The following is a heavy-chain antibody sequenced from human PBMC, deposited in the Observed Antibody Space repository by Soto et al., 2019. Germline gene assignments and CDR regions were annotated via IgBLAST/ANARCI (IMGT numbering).Heavy chain of an antibody. CDR2: ISSSGSYI. Sequence: GGSLRLSCAASGFTFSSYSMNWVRQAPGKGLEWVSSISSSGSYIYYADSVKGRFTFSRDNAKNSLYLQMNSLRAEDTAVYYCARSPSSYYFDYWGQGTLVTVSS. J-gene: IGHJ4*02. CDR3: ARSPSSYYFDY. V-gene: IGHV3-21*01. D-gene: IGHD6-6*01. CDR1: GFTFSSYS.